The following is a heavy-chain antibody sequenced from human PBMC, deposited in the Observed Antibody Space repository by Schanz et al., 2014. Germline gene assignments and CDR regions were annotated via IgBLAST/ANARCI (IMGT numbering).Heavy chain of an antibody. Sequence: EVQLLESGGGLVQPGGSLRLSCAASGFTFSAYAMTWVRQIPGKGLEWVSAISASGGTTYYADSVKGRFTMSRDNAKNSLFLQMNSLRAEDTAVYYCLAPDYGMDVWGQGTTVTVSS. J-gene: IGHJ6*02. V-gene: IGHV3-23*01. CDR2: ISASGGTT. CDR3: LAPDYGMDV. CDR1: GFTFSAYA.